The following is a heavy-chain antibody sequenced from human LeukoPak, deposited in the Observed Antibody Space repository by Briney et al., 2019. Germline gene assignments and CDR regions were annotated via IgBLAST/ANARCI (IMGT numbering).Heavy chain of an antibody. CDR2: ISSSGSTI. CDR1: GFTFSSYA. V-gene: IGHV3-11*01. J-gene: IGHJ6*02. D-gene: IGHD6-13*01. CDR3: ARMYSSSWYYYYGMDV. Sequence: GGSLRLSCAASGFTFSSYAMSWIRQAPGKGLEWVSYISSSGSTIYYADSVKGRFTISRDNAKNSLYLQMNSLRAEDTAVYYCARMYSSSWYYYYGMDVWGQGTTVTVSS.